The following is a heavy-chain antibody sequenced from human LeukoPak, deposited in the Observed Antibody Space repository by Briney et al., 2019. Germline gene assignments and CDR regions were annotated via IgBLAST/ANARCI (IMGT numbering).Heavy chain of an antibody. CDR3: ARGGFTDYSGLDY. J-gene: IGHJ4*02. V-gene: IGHV1-18*04. D-gene: IGHD3-9*01. Sequence: GASVKVSCKASGFTFTSYGISWVRQAPGQGPEWMVWVSAYNGNTNYAQKLRGKVTMTTDTSTSTAYMELRSLRSDDTAVYYCARGGFTDYSGLDYWGQGTLVTVSS. CDR1: GFTFTSYG. CDR2: VSAYNGNT.